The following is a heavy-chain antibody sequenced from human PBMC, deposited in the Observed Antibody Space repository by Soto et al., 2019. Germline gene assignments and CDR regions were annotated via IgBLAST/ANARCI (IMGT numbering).Heavy chain of an antibody. D-gene: IGHD3-10*01. CDR1: GGTFSSYA. J-gene: IGHJ4*02. CDR2: IIPIIGTA. CDR3: ARDRGARTFRGGVYPY. Sequence: GASVKVSCKASGGTFSSYAMSWVRQAPGQGLEWMGGIIPIIGTANYAQKFQGRVTMTTDTSTSTAYMELRSLRSDDTAVYYCARDRGARTFRGGVYPYWGQGTLLTVSS. V-gene: IGHV1-69*05.